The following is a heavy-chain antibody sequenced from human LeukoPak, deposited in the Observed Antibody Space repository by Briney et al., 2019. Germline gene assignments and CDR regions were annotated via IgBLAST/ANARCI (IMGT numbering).Heavy chain of an antibody. Sequence: GGSLRLSCAASGFNFSNYDMHWVRQAPGKGLEWVTFIRFDGSDKYYADSVKGRFTISRDNSKNTLYLQMNSLRTEDTAVYYCAKGDTSWGQGTLVTVSS. CDR1: GFNFSNYD. V-gene: IGHV3-30*02. CDR3: AKGDTS. D-gene: IGHD2-21*02. CDR2: IRFDGSDK. J-gene: IGHJ5*02.